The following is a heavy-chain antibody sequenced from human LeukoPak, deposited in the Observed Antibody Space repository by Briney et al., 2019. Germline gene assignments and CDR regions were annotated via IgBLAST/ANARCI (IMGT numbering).Heavy chain of an antibody. V-gene: IGHV3-30*02. CDR3: ARGFGVYSDRGGYGYWFDP. Sequence: GGSLRLSCAASGFTFSSYGMHWVRQAPGKGLEWVAFIRYDGSNKYYADSVKGRFTISRDNSKNTLYLQMNSLRAEDTAVYYCARGFGVYSDRGGYGYWFDPWGLGTQVTVSS. D-gene: IGHD3-16*01. J-gene: IGHJ5*02. CDR1: GFTFSSYG. CDR2: IRYDGSNK.